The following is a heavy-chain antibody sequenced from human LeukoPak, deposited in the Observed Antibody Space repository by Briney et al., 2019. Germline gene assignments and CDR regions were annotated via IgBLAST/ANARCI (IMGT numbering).Heavy chain of an antibody. Sequence: ASVKVSCKASGYTFTGYYMHWGRQAPGQGLEWMGWINPNSGGTNYAQKFQGRVTMTRDTSISTAYMELSRLRSDDTAVYYCARAGTWYYYYMDVWGKGTTVTVSS. V-gene: IGHV1-2*02. J-gene: IGHJ6*03. CDR2: INPNSGGT. CDR1: GYTFTGYY. CDR3: ARAGTWYYYYMDV.